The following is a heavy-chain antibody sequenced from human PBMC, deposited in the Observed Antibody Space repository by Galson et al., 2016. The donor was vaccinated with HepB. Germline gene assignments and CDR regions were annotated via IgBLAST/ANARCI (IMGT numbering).Heavy chain of an antibody. CDR2: IIPSFGTA. Sequence: SVKVSCKASGGALRNYAIDWVRQAPGQGLEWMGGIIPSFGTANYAQKFQGRLTITADKSTSTAYMDLSSLRSEDTAVYYCARADTYCSGGGCYSIRFDPWGQATQVTVSS. D-gene: IGHD2-15*01. V-gene: IGHV1-69*06. J-gene: IGHJ5*02. CDR3: ARADTYCSGGGCYSIRFDP. CDR1: GGALRNYA.